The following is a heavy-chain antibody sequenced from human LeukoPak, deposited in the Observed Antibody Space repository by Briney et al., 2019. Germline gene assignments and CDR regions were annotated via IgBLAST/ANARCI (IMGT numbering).Heavy chain of an antibody. D-gene: IGHD3-10*01. J-gene: IGHJ6*03. CDR3: ARTGTRGAIRGYYMDV. Sequence: GGSLRLSCAASGFTFSSYWMSWVRQAPGKGLEWVANINQDGSEKYYVDSVKGRFTISRDNAKNSLYLQMNSLRAEDTAVYYCARTGTRGAIRGYYMDVWGKGTTVTISS. V-gene: IGHV3-7*01. CDR1: GFTFSSYW. CDR2: INQDGSEK.